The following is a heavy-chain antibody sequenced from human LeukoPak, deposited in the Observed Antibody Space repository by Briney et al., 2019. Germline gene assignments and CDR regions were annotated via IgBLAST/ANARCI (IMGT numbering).Heavy chain of an antibody. V-gene: IGHV3-23*01. CDR2: ISGSGGST. D-gene: IGHD2-15*01. J-gene: IGHJ4*02. CDR3: AKGWFHASYYFDY. CDR1: GFTFSSYA. Sequence: AGGSLRLSCAASGFTFSSYAMSWVRQAPGKGLEWVSAISGSGGSTYYADSVKGRFTISRDNSKNTLYLQMNSLRAEDTAVYYCAKGWFHASYYFDYWGQGTLVTVSS.